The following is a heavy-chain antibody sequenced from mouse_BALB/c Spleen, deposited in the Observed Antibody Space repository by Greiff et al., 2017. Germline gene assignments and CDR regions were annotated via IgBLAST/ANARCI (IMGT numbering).Heavy chain of an antibody. D-gene: IGHD4-1*01. CDR2: IDPANGNT. CDR3: ARSSSLWDVGYFDV. CDR1: GFNIKDTY. Sequence: VQLKESGAELVKPGASVKLSCTASGFNIKDTYMHWVKQRPEQGLEWIGRIDPANGNTKYDPKFQGKATITADTSSNTAYLQLSSLTSEDTAVYYCARSSSLWDVGYFDVWGAGTTVTVSS. V-gene: IGHV14-3*02. J-gene: IGHJ1*01.